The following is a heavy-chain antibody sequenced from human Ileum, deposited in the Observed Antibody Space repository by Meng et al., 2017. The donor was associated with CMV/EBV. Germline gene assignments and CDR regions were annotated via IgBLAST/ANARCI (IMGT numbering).Heavy chain of an antibody. Sequence: GGSLRLSCAGSGFTFSNYWMSWVRQAPGKGLECVANIKEDGTEKYYVDSVKGRFTISRDNAKNSLYLQMNSLRAEDTAVYYCARQAGTYWGQGTLVTVDS. CDR1: GFTFSNYW. CDR2: IKEDGTEK. J-gene: IGHJ4*02. V-gene: IGHV3-7*01. CDR3: ARQAGTY. D-gene: IGHD6-13*01.